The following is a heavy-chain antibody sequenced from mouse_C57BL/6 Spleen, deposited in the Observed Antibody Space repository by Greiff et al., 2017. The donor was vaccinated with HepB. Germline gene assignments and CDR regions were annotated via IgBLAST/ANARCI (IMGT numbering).Heavy chain of an antibody. Sequence: EVKLVESGGGLVKPGGSLKLSCAASGFTFSSYAMSWVRQTPEKRLEWVATISDGGSYTYYPDNVKGRFTISRDNAKNNLYLQMSHLKSEDTAMYYCARDSSGWDAMDYWGQGTSVTVSS. CDR1: GFTFSSYA. V-gene: IGHV5-4*01. CDR2: ISDGGSYT. J-gene: IGHJ4*01. CDR3: ARDSSGWDAMDY. D-gene: IGHD3-2*02.